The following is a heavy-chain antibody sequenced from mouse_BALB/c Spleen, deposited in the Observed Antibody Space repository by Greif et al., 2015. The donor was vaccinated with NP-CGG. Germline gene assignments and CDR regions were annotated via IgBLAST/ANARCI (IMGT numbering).Heavy chain of an antibody. CDR3: ASYYYGSSYAMDY. CDR2: INPSTGYT. CDR1: GYTFTSYR. J-gene: IGHJ4*01. V-gene: IGHV1-4*01. D-gene: IGHD1-1*01. Sequence: VQLQQSGAELAKPGASVKMSCKASGYTFTSYRMHWVKQRPGQGLEWIGYINPSTGYTEYNQKFKDKATLTADKSSSTAYMQLSSLTSEDSAVYYCASYYYGSSYAMDYWGHGTSVTVSS.